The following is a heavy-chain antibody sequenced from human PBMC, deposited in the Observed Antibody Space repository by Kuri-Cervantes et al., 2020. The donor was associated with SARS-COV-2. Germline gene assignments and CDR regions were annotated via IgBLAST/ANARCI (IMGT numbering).Heavy chain of an antibody. V-gene: IGHV3-53*01. J-gene: IGHJ4*02. D-gene: IGHD3-16*01. CDR2: IYSGGSI. CDR3: AKRRIMITFGGVSAFDY. CDR1: GFTVSSNY. Sequence: GGSLRLSCAASGFTVSSNYMSWVRQAPGKGLEWVAVIYSGGSIYFADSVKGRFTISRDNSKNTLYLQMNSLRAEDTAVYYCAKRRIMITFGGVSAFDYWGQGTLVTVSS.